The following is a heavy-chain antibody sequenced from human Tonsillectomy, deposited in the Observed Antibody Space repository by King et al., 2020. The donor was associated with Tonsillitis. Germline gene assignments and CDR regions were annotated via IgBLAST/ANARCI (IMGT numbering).Heavy chain of an antibody. CDR2: IYYSGSP. Sequence: VQLQESGPGLVKHSQTLSLTCAVSGDSISGGGYSWNWIRQLPGKGLEWIGYIYYSGSPYYNPSLKSRVTISVDTSKSQFSLKLTSVTAADTAVYYCAGTSAYDSYSFYFWGQGTLVTVSS. CDR3: AGTSAYDSYSFYF. J-gene: IGHJ4*02. D-gene: IGHD5-12*01. V-gene: IGHV4-30-4*07. CDR1: GDSISGGGYS.